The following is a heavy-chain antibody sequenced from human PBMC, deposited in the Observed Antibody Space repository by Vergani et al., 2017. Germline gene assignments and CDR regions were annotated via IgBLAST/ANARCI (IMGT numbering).Heavy chain of an antibody. D-gene: IGHD6-19*01. CDR1: GGPFKNSA. CDR2: IITFFGTT. V-gene: IGHV1-69*13. J-gene: IGHJ4*02. Sequence: QVQLVQSGAEVKKPGSSVKVSCKASGGPFKNSAFSWVRQVPGQGLEWMGRIITFFGTTDYAQKFQGRFTITADESTSTAYMELNSLRSEDTAVYYCARGGRAKWLVRVYLDYWGQGTLVTVSS. CDR3: ARGGRAKWLVRVYLDY.